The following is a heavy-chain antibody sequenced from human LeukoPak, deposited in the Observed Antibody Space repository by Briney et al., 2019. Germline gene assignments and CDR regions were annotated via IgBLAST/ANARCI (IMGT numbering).Heavy chain of an antibody. Sequence: PSETLSLTCTVSGGSISSSSYYWGWIRQPPGKGLEWIGSIYYSGSTYYNPSLKSRVTISVDTSKNQFSLKLSSVTAADTAVYYCARDRAGYSGYDERYWGQGTLVTVSS. V-gene: IGHV4-39*07. CDR3: ARDRAGYSGYDERY. CDR1: GGSISSSSYY. D-gene: IGHD5-12*01. CDR2: IYYSGST. J-gene: IGHJ4*02.